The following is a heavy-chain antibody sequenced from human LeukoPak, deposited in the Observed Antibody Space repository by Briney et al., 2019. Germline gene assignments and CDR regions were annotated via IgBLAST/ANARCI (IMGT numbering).Heavy chain of an antibody. Sequence: PSGTLSLTCTISGGSMSRSNWWSWVRQTPGKGLEWIGEIYHSESTSYNPSLKSRVTISVDRSKNQFSLKLSSVTAADTAVYYCASTPRVVFGVVPPDYWGQGTLVTVSS. V-gene: IGHV4-4*02. CDR2: IYHSEST. D-gene: IGHD3-3*01. CDR1: GGSMSRSNW. CDR3: ASTPRVVFGVVPPDY. J-gene: IGHJ4*02.